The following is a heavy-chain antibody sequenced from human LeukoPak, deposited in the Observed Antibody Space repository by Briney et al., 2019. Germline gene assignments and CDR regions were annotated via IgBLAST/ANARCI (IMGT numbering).Heavy chain of an antibody. J-gene: IGHJ4*02. CDR1: GYSFTSYW. V-gene: IGHV5-51*01. Sequence: GGSLKISCKGSGYSFTSYWIGWVRQMPGKGLEWMVIIYPGDSDTRYSPSFQGQVTISADKSISTAYLQWSSLKASDTAMYYCARTKGIAVAGIDYWGQGTLVTVSS. CDR3: ARTKGIAVAGIDY. D-gene: IGHD6-19*01. CDR2: IYPGDSDT.